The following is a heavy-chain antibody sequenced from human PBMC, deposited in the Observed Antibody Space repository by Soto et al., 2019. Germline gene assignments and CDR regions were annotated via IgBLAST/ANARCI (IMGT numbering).Heavy chain of an antibody. V-gene: IGHV3-23*01. D-gene: IGHD6-6*01. J-gene: IGHJ2*01. CDR3: AIKVLCSTGRPDWWYFDH. CDR2: ISGGGDRT. CDR1: GFTFISYA. Sequence: EVQLLESGGGLVQPGGSLRLSCVGSGFTFISYAMNWVRQTPGKGLEWVSTISGGGDRTFDADTVKGRFTISRDNSKNTVNVQRNSLRADDTAVNYCAIKVLCSTGRPDWWYFDHCGRCTQVTVSS.